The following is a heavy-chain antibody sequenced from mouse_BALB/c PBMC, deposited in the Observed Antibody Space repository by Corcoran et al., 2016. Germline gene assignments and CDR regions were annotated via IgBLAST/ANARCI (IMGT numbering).Heavy chain of an antibody. CDR2: INPNNGGT. CDR1: GYTFNDYY. CDR3: AIDCDWYFDV. Sequence: EVLLKPSGPELVKLGASVKMSCKASGYTFNDYYMKWVKQSHRKSLEWIGDINPNNGGTSYNQKFKGKATLPVDKSSSTAYMQLNSLTSEDSAVYYCAIDCDWYFDVWGAGTTVTVSS. J-gene: IGHJ1*01. V-gene: IGHV1-26*01.